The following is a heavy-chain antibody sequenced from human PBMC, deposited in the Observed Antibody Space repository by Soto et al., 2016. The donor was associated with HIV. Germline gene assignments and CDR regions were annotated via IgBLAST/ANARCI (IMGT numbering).Heavy chain of an antibody. D-gene: IGHD3-10*01. CDR3: ARGYGSGSLYYFDY. CDR1: GYTFTSYD. CDR2: MNPKSGNS. J-gene: IGHJ4*02. V-gene: IGHV1-8*01. Sequence: QVQLMQSGAEVKKPGASVKVSCKASGYTFTSYDINWVRQATGQGLEWMGWMNPKSGNSGYARKFQGRLTITRNTSISTAYMELSSLRSEDTAVYYCARGYGSGSLYYFDYWGQGTLVTVSS.